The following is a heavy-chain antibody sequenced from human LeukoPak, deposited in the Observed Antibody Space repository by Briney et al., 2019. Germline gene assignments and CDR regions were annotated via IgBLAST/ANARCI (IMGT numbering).Heavy chain of an antibody. V-gene: IGHV4-4*07. CDR3: ARDGDFWSGYLNWFDP. J-gene: IGHJ5*02. Sequence: SETLFLTCTVSGGSISSYYWSWIRQPAGKGLEWIGRIYTSGSTNYNPSLKSRVTMSVDTSKNQFSLKLSSVTAADTAVYYCARDGDFWSGYLNWFDPWGQGTLVTVSS. CDR1: GGSISSYY. CDR2: IYTSGST. D-gene: IGHD3-3*01.